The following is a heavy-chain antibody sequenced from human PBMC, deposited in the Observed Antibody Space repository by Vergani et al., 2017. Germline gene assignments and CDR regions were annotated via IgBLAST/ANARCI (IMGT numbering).Heavy chain of an antibody. J-gene: IGHJ3*02. CDR3: ARQTGIAAAGDAFDI. CDR1: GYSFTSYW. CDR2: IDPSDSYT. D-gene: IGHD6-13*01. V-gene: IGHV5-10-1*01. Sequence: EVQLVQSGAEVKKPGESLRLSCKGSGYSFTSYWISWVRQMPGKGLEWMGRIDPSDSYTNYSPSFQGHVTISADKSISTAYLQWSSLKASDTAMYYCARQTGIAAAGDAFDIWGQGTMVTVSS.